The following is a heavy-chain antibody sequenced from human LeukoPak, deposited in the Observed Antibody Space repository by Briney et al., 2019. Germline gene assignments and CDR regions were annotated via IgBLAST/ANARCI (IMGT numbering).Heavy chain of an antibody. CDR3: SADPRSLVY. J-gene: IGHJ4*01. V-gene: IGHV3-11*01. CDR1: GFSFSNLY. CDR2: ISGSGNDI. Sequence: GESLRLSCVVSGFSFSNLYMTWIRQTPGKGLESLAYISGSGNDIYYADSVKGRFTISRDNAKNSLYLQLNSLRPEDTALYYCSADPRSLVYWGRGTLVTVSS.